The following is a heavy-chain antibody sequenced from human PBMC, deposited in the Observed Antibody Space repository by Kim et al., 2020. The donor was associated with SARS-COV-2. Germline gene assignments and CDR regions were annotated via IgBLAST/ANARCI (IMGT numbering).Heavy chain of an antibody. D-gene: IGHD3-22*01. CDR3: AKDSPDYYDSSGYYGY. Sequence: SGKGRFTISRDNSKNTLYLQMNSLRAEDTAVYYCAKDSPDYYDSSGYYGYWGQGTLVTVSS. V-gene: IGHV3-23*01. J-gene: IGHJ4*02.